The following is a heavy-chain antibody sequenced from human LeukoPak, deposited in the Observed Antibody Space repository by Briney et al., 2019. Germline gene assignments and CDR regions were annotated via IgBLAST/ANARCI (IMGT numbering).Heavy chain of an antibody. CDR1: GVSVSDGRYY. V-gene: IGHV4-31*03. Sequence: SETLSLTCNVSGVSVSDGRYYWTWIRQHPGKGLEWIGYKYYSGSAKYNPSLKSRLTISIDTSKNQFSLQLSSVTAADTATYYCATPHCVGISGLVVFNMCGQRTRVTVSS. CDR2: KYYSGSA. CDR3: ATPHCVGISGLVVFNM. J-gene: IGHJ3*02. D-gene: IGHD6-19*01.